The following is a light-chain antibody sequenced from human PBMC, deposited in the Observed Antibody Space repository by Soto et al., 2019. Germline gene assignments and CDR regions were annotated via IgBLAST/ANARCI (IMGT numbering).Light chain of an antibody. CDR2: GAS. J-gene: IGKJ5*01. V-gene: IGKV3-15*01. CDR3: QQYNTWPEA. CDR1: QSVSRN. Sequence: EIVMTQSPATLSVSPGERATLSCRASQSVSRNLAWYQQKPGQAPRLLIYGASTRASGIPARFSGSGSGTQFTLTISSLQSEYFAVYYCQQYNTWPEAFG.